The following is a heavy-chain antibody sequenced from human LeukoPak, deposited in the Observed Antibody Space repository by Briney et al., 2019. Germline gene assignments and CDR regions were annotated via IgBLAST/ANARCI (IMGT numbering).Heavy chain of an antibody. CDR2: INPSGGST. V-gene: IGHV1-46*01. D-gene: IGHD1-14*01. CDR3: ARLVTGKTNWFDP. CDR1: GYTFTSYY. Sequence: GSVRVSCKASGYTFTSYYMHWVRQAPGQGLEWMGIINPSGGSTSYAQKFQGRVTMTRDTSTSTVYMELSSLRSEDTAVYYCARLVTGKTNWFDPWGQGTLVTVSS. J-gene: IGHJ5*02.